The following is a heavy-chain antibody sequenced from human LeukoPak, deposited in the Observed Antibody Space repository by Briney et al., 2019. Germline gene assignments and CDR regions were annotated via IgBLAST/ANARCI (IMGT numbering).Heavy chain of an antibody. J-gene: IGHJ5*02. D-gene: IGHD2-2*02. Sequence: ASVKPSCKVSGYAFTSFGISWVRRAPRHVREWMGWIIAYNGNKNYARKLQGRVTMTTDTTTSTPYMELGSLRYDDTALYYCAGTCSSSSCYMVPWGQGTLVTVSS. CDR3: AGTCSSSSCYMVP. V-gene: IGHV1-18*01. CDR2: IIAYNGNK. CDR1: GYAFTSFG.